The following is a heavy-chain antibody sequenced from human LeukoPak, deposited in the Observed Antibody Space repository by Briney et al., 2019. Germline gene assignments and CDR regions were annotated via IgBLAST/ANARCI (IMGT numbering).Heavy chain of an antibody. Sequence: GGSLRLSCAASGFSFDDYAMHWVRQPPGKGLEWVSLISGDGDSTYYADSVKGRFTISRDNSKDSPYLQMNSLRTEDTALYYCAKDTGITPSGISGFFDFWGQGTLVTVSS. J-gene: IGHJ4*02. CDR1: GFSFDDYA. D-gene: IGHD6-13*01. CDR3: AKDTGITPSGISGFFDF. V-gene: IGHV3-43*02. CDR2: ISGDGDST.